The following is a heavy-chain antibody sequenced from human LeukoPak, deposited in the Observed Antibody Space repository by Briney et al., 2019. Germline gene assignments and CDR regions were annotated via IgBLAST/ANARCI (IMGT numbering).Heavy chain of an antibody. CDR1: GYTFTSYD. CDR3: ARARIAVAGYNWFDP. Sequence: ASVKVSCKASGYTFTSYDINWVRQATGQGLEWMGWMNPNSGNTGYAQKFQGRVTMTRNTSTSTAYMELSSLRSEDTAVYYCARARIAVAGYNWFDPWGQGTLVTVSS. D-gene: IGHD6-19*01. CDR2: MNPNSGNT. V-gene: IGHV1-8*01. J-gene: IGHJ5*02.